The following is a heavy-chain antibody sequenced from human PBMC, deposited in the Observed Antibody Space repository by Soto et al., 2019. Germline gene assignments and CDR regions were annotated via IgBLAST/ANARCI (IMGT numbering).Heavy chain of an antibody. D-gene: IGHD2-2*01. CDR1: GFTFTTSA. Sequence: PGGSLRLSCAASGFTFTTSALTWVRQAPGKGLEWVSAISGDGGSTSYADSVKGRFTISRDNSKNTLYLQMNSLRAEDTAFYYCAKGTSKYSWNYFDYWGLGTLVTVSS. J-gene: IGHJ4*02. V-gene: IGHV3-23*01. CDR3: AKGTSKYSWNYFDY. CDR2: ISGDGGST.